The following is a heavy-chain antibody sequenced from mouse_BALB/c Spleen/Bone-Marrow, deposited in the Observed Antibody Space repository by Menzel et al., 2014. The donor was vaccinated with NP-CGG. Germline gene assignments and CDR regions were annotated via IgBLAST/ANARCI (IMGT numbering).Heavy chain of an antibody. V-gene: IGHV5-12*02. CDR3: TRKSSGYAMDH. D-gene: IGHD3-1*01. J-gene: IGHJ4*01. Sequence: EVQLQQSGGGLVQPGVSLKLSCSTSGFTFSDYYMYWVRHTPDRRLEGVAYISNGDGSTYYPDAVKGRFAISRDNAKNTLYQQMSRQKSEDTAMYCCTRKSSGYAMDHWGQGTSVTVSS. CDR1: GFTFSDYY. CDR2: ISNGDGST.